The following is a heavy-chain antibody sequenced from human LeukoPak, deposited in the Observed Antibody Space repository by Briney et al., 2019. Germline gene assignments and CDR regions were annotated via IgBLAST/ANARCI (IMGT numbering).Heavy chain of an antibody. CDR2: IIPIFGTA. D-gene: IGHD1-26*01. V-gene: IGHV1-69*06. CDR3: ATGSRSRGALPFDY. CDR1: GGTFSSYA. J-gene: IGHJ4*02. Sequence: ASVKVSCKASGGTFSSYAISWVRQAPGQGLEWMGGIIPIFGTANYAQKFQGRVTMTEDTSTDTAYMELSSLRSEDTAVYYCATGSRSRGALPFDYWGQGTLVTVSS.